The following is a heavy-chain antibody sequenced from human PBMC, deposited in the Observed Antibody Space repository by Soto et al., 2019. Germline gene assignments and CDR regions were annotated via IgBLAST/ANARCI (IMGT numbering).Heavy chain of an antibody. D-gene: IGHD5-12*01. CDR2: IIPILGIA. V-gene: IGHV1-69*02. J-gene: IGHJ4*02. CDR3: ARGGTGWLQSYFDY. Sequence: QVQLVQSGAEVKKPGSSVKVSCKASGGTFSSYTISWVRQAPGQGLEWMGRIIPILGIANYAQKFQGRVTXXAXKXXSTAYMELSSLRSEDTAVYYCARGGTGWLQSYFDYWGQGTLVTVSS. CDR1: GGTFSSYT.